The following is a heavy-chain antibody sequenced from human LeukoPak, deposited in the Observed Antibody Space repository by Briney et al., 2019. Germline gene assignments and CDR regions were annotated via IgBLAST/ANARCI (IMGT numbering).Heavy chain of an antibody. V-gene: IGHV4-59*01. CDR2: IYYSGGT. Sequence: SETLSLTCTVSGGSISSYYWSWIRQPPGKGLEWIGYIYYSGGTNYNPSLKSRVTISVDTSKNQFSLKLSSVTAADTAVYYCARVRVAAPLLAPGGDAFDIWGQGTMVTVSS. CDR1: GGSISSYY. J-gene: IGHJ3*02. D-gene: IGHD6-6*01. CDR3: ARVRVAAPLLAPGGDAFDI.